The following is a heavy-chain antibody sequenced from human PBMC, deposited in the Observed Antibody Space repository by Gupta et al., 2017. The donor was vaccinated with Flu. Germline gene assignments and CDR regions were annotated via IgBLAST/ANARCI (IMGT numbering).Heavy chain of an antibody. D-gene: IGHD3-3*01. CDR1: AFTFSSHA. J-gene: IGHJ4*02. Sequence: EVQLLESGGGLVQPGGSLRLPCAASAFTFSSHAMSWVRQAPGKGLEWVSAISGSGGSTYYADSVKGRFTISRDNSKNTLYLQMNSLRAEDTAVYYCARTGYDFWSGYSSGEYGFDYWGQGTLVTDSS. V-gene: IGHV3-23*01. CDR3: ARTGYDFWSGYSSGEYGFDY. CDR2: ISGSGGST.